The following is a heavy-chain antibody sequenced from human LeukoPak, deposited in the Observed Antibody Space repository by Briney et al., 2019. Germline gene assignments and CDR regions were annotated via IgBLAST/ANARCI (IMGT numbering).Heavy chain of an antibody. CDR2: IRSKANDYAT. Sequence: GGSLKLSCSGFTFSCSALHWVRQASGKGLEWVGRIRSKANDYATTYAASVKGRFSISRDDSKNTAYLQMKSLKAEDTALYYCTTTGRVVGFDYWGQGTQVTVSS. V-gene: IGHV3-73*01. CDR1: GFTFSCSA. J-gene: IGHJ4*02. CDR3: TTTGRVVGFDY. D-gene: IGHD2-21*01.